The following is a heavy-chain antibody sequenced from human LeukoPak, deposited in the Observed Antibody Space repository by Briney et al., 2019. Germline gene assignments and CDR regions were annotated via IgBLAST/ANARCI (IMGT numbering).Heavy chain of an antibody. J-gene: IGHJ5*02. Sequence: PSETLSLTCTVSGGSISSYYWSWIRQPPGKGLEWIGYIYYSGSTNYNPSLKSRVTISVDTSKNQFSLKLSSVTAADTAVYYCAIEEQGYYDSSGFGWFDPWGQGTLVTVSS. CDR1: GGSISSYY. V-gene: IGHV4-59*08. D-gene: IGHD3-22*01. CDR2: IYYSGST. CDR3: AIEEQGYYDSSGFGWFDP.